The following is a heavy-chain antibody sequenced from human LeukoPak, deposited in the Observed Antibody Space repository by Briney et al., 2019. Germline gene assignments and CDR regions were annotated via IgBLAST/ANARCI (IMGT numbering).Heavy chain of an antibody. J-gene: IGHJ6*02. CDR3: ARVYRSVALTTQVCDNGKDV. CDR1: GYTFTRFG. CDR2: ISAYNGNT. Sequence: GASVKVSCKASGYTFTRFGTSWVRQAPGQGLEWMGWISAYNGNTNYAQKLQGRVTMTTDTSTSTAYMELRSLRSDDTAVYYCARVYRSVALTTQVCDNGKDVWGRGTTVTVSS. D-gene: IGHD4-17*01. V-gene: IGHV1-18*01.